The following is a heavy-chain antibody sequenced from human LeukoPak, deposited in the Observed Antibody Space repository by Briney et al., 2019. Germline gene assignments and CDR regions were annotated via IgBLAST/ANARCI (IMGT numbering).Heavy chain of an antibody. Sequence: GGSLRLSCAASGSTFSGSAMHWVRQASGKGLEWVGRIRSKANSYATAYAASVKGRFTISRDDSKNTAYLQMNSLRAEDTAVYYCAKDQWTWRADDAFDIWGQGTMVTVSS. CDR2: IRSKANSYAT. CDR1: GSTFSGSA. D-gene: IGHD6-19*01. V-gene: IGHV3-73*01. CDR3: AKDQWTWRADDAFDI. J-gene: IGHJ3*02.